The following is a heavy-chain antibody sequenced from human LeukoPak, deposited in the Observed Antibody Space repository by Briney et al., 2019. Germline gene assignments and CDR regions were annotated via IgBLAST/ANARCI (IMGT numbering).Heavy chain of an antibody. CDR3: ARIVTIFGVVVGFDI. Sequence: ASVKVSCKASGYTFTGYYIHWIRQAPGQGLQWMGWINPYSGDTNYAQKFQGRVTMTRDMSISTAYMELSRLRSDDTAVYYCARIVTIFGVVVGFDIWGQGTMVTVSS. D-gene: IGHD3-3*01. V-gene: IGHV1-2*02. CDR2: INPYSGDT. CDR1: GYTFTGYY. J-gene: IGHJ3*02.